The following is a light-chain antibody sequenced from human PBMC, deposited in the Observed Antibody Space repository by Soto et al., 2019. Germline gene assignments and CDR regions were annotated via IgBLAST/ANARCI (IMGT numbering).Light chain of an antibody. CDR2: GAS. Sequence: EIVLTQSPGALSLSPGERATLSCRASQSFGSNYLAWYQQKPGQAPRLLIYGASSRATGIPDRFSGGGSGTDFTLTISRLEPEDFAVYYCQQYGSPPLTFCGGTKVEIK. J-gene: IGKJ4*01. CDR1: QSFGSNY. CDR3: QQYGSPPLT. V-gene: IGKV3-20*01.